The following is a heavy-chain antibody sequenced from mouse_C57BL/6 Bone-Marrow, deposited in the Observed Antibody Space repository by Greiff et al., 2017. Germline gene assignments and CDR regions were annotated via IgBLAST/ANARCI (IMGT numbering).Heavy chain of an antibody. CDR1: GYTFTDYY. CDR2: INPNNGGT. J-gene: IGHJ4*01. D-gene: IGHD1-1*01. V-gene: IGHV1-26*01. Sequence: EVQLQQSGPELVKPGASVKISCKASGYTFTDYYMNWVKQSHGKSLEWIGDINPNNGGTSYNQKFKGKATLTVDKSSSTAYMELRSLTSEDSAVYYCARHYGSLYAMDYWGQGTSVTVSS. CDR3: ARHYGSLYAMDY.